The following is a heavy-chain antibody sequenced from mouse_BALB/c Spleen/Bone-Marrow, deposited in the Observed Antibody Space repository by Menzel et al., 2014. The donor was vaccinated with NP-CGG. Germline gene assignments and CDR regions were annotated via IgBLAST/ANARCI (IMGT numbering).Heavy chain of an antibody. Sequence: VHLVESGPGLVAPSQSLSITCTVSGFSLTNYGVNWVRQPPGKGLEWLGMIWGDGSTDYNSALKSRLSISKDNSKSQLFLKMNSLQTDDTARYYCAGDNYRYAMDYWGQGTSVTVSS. J-gene: IGHJ4*01. D-gene: IGHD2-14*01. CDR3: AGDNYRYAMDY. V-gene: IGHV2-6-7*01. CDR2: IWGDGST. CDR1: GFSLTNYG.